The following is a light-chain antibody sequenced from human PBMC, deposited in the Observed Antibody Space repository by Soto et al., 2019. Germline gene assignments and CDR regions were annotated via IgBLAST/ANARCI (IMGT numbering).Light chain of an antibody. CDR1: RSNIGYNY. CDR2: NND. V-gene: IGLV1-51*01. CDR3: GTWDSSLDTFV. J-gene: IGLJ1*01. Sequence: QSVLTQPPSVSAAPGQKVTISCSGTRSNIGYNYVSWYQQFPDAAPQLFIYNNDKRPSGIPDRFSGSKSGTSATLRISGLQTGDEADYYCGTWDSSLDTFVFGTGTKVTVL.